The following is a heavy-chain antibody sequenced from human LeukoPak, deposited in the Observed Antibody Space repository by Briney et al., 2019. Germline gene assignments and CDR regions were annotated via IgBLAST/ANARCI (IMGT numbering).Heavy chain of an antibody. D-gene: IGHD2-21*02. CDR3: AKPYCGGDCYYFDY. V-gene: IGHV3-30*18. CDR1: GFTFSSYD. J-gene: IGHJ4*02. Sequence: LAGGSLRLSCAASGFTFSSYDMHWVRQAPGKGLEWVSVISYDESNKYYADSVKGRFTISRDNSKNTLYLQMNSLRVEDTAVYYCAKPYCGGDCYYFDYWGQGTLVTVPP. CDR2: ISYDESNK.